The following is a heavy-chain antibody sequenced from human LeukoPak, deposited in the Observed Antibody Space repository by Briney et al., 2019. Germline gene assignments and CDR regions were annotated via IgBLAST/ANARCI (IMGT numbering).Heavy chain of an antibody. Sequence: GGSLRLSCAASGFTFSSYAMSWVRQAPGKGLEWVSAISGSGGSTYYADSVKGRFTISRDNSKNTLYLQMNSLRAEDTAVYYCAKDQGPYSSGWYSYWGQGTLVTVSS. V-gene: IGHV3-23*01. J-gene: IGHJ4*02. D-gene: IGHD6-19*01. CDR1: GFTFSSYA. CDR2: ISGSGGST. CDR3: AKDQGPYSSGWYSY.